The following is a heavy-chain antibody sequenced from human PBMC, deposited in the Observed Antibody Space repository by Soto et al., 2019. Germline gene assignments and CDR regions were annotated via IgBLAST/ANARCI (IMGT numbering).Heavy chain of an antibody. D-gene: IGHD3-3*01. V-gene: IGHV1-69*06. CDR2: IIPIFGTA. J-gene: IGHJ6*02. CDR3: ARGVHGDFWSGRPHYYYYGMDV. CDR1: GGTLSSYA. Sequence: SVKVSCKASGGTLSSYAISWVRQAPGQGLEWMGGIIPIFGTANYAQKFQGRVTITADKSTSTAYMELSSLRSEDTAVYYCARGVHGDFWSGRPHYYYYGMDVWGQGTTVTVSS.